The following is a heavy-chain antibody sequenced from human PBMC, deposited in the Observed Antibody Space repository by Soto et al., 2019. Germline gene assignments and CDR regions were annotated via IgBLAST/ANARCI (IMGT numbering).Heavy chain of an antibody. V-gene: IGHV4-59*01. CDR1: GGSISSYY. Sequence: SETLSLTCTVSGGSISSYYWSWIRQPPGKGLEWIGYIYYSGSTNYNPSLKSRVTISVDTSKNQFSLKLSSVTAADTAVYYCARGIVVVPAAMFYMDVWGKGTTVNVSS. D-gene: IGHD2-2*01. CDR2: IYYSGST. CDR3: ARGIVVVPAAMFYMDV. J-gene: IGHJ6*03.